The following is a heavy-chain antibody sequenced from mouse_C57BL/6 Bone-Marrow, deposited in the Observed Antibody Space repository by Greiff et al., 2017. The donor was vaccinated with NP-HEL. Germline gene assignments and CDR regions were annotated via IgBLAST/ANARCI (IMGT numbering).Heavy chain of an antibody. CDR2: IYPGNSDT. V-gene: IGHV1-5*01. CDR1: GYTFTSYW. J-gene: IGHJ2*01. D-gene: IGHD2-5*01. CDR3: TRPPYRDYSKVYFDY. Sequence: EVQLQQSGTVLARPGASVKMSCKTSGYTFTSYWMHWVKQRPGQGLEWIGAIYPGNSDTSYNQKFKGKAKLTAVTSASTAYMELSSLTNEDSAVYYCTRPPYRDYSKVYFDYWGQGTTLTVSS.